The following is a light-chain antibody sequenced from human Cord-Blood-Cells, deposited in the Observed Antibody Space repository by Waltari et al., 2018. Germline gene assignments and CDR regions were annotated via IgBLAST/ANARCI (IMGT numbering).Light chain of an antibody. CDR3: SSYAGSNNLV. Sequence: QSALTQPPSASGSPGQSVPLSCTGTSRDVGGSHYVSWYQQHPGKAPKLMIYEVSKRPSGVPDRFSGSKSGNTASLTVSGLQAEDEADYYCSSYAGSNNLVFGGGTKLTVL. CDR2: EVS. J-gene: IGLJ2*01. V-gene: IGLV2-8*01. CDR1: SRDVGGSHY.